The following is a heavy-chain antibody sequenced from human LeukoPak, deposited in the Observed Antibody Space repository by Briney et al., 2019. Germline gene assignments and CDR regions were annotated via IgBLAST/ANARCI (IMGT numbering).Heavy chain of an antibody. CDR3: ASPDSSSSWFDP. Sequence: ETLSLTCTVSGGSISSYYWSWIRQPPGKRLEWVSSISSSSSYIYYADSVKGRFTISRDNAKNSLYLQMNSLRAEDTAVYYCASPDSSSSWFDPWGQGTLVTVSS. J-gene: IGHJ5*02. CDR2: ISSSSSYI. V-gene: IGHV3-21*01. D-gene: IGHD6-6*01. CDR1: GGSISSYY.